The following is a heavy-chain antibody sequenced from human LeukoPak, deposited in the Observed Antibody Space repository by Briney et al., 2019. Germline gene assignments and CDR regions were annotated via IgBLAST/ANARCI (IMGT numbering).Heavy chain of an antibody. Sequence: PAGSLRLSCVASGFTFDDYGTGWVRQVPGKGLEWFSGTNWNGGSTVYADSVKGRFTISRDNAKNSLYLQMNSLRAEDTAFYYCARGTEVYYDSSSYYSYWGQGTLVTVSS. CDR2: TNWNGGST. D-gene: IGHD3-22*01. CDR1: GFTFDDYG. J-gene: IGHJ4*02. CDR3: ARGTEVYYDSSSYYSY. V-gene: IGHV3-20*04.